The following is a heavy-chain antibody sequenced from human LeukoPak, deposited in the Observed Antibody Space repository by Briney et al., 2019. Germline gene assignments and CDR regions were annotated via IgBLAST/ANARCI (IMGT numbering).Heavy chain of an antibody. V-gene: IGHV1-2*02. D-gene: IGHD3-9*01. J-gene: IGHJ6*02. Sequence: GASVKVSCKASGYTFTSYGISWVRQAPGQGLEWMGWINPNSGGTNYAQKFQGRVTMTRDTSISTAYMELSRLRSDDTAVYYCARARYFYAMDVWGQGTTVTVSS. CDR2: INPNSGGT. CDR3: ARARYFYAMDV. CDR1: GYTFTSYG.